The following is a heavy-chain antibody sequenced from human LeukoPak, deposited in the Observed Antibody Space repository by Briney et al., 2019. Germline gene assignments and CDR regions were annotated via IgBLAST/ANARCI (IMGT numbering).Heavy chain of an antibody. CDR2: ISAHNGNT. J-gene: IGHJ4*02. CDR3: ARDRYYDILTDYYYFDY. D-gene: IGHD3-9*01. V-gene: IGHV1-18*01. CDR1: GYTFTSYG. Sequence: ASVKAHCKASGYTFTSYGISWVRQAPGQGLKCIGGISAHNGNTNYAQKLQGRVTMTKDTSTSTAYMELRSLRSDDTAVYYCARDRYYDILTDYYYFDYWGQGTLVTVSS.